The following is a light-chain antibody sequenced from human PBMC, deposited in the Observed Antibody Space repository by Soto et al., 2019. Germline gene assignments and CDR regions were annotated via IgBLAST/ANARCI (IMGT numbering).Light chain of an antibody. CDR2: DDD. V-gene: IGLV3-21*02. CDR3: QVWDSDVIHNV. CDR1: NIGSKN. J-gene: IGLJ1*01. Sequence: SYELTQSPSVSVAPGQTARITCGGNNIGSKNVHWFQQRPGQAPVLVVFDDDDRPSGIPDRFSGSNSGNTATLTISRVEAGDEAEYYCQVWDSDVIHNVFGTGTKVTVL.